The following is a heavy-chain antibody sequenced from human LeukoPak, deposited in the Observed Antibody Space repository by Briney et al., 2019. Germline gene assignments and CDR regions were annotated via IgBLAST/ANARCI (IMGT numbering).Heavy chain of an antibody. Sequence: ASVKVSCKASGYTFTSYDINWVRQATGQGLEWMGWMNPNSGNTGYAQKFQGRVTMARNISISTAYMELSSLRSEDTAVYYCARSPRGYSYGPDAFDIWGQGTMVTVSS. V-gene: IGHV1-8*01. D-gene: IGHD5-18*01. CDR1: GYTFTSYD. CDR2: MNPNSGNT. J-gene: IGHJ3*02. CDR3: ARSPRGYSYGPDAFDI.